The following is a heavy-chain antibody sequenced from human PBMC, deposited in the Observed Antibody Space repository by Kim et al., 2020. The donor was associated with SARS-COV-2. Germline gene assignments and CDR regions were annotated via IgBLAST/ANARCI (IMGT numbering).Heavy chain of an antibody. CDR3: AKDTGSRSFDY. V-gene: IGHV3-23*01. CDR1: GFTFSSYA. Sequence: GGSLRLSCAASGFTFSSYAMNWVRQAPGKGLEWVSVIGGSGYHTYYADSVKGRFTTSRDNSKNTLFLQMNSLRAEDTAIYYCAKDTGSRSFDYWGQGTL. CDR2: IGGSGYHT. D-gene: IGHD2-15*01. J-gene: IGHJ4*02.